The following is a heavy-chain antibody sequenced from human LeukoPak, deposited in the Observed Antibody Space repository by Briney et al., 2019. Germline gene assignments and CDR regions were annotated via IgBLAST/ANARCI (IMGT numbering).Heavy chain of an antibody. J-gene: IGHJ1*01. CDR3: ARDPLSSVGATIGHFQH. Sequence: SVKVSCKASGGTFSSYAISWVRQAPGQGLEWMGRIVPIFGTANYAQKFQGRVTITTDESTSTAYMELSSLRSEDTAVYYCARDPLSSVGATIGHFQHWGQGTLVTVSS. CDR1: GGTFSSYA. V-gene: IGHV1-69*05. CDR2: IVPIFGTA. D-gene: IGHD1-26*01.